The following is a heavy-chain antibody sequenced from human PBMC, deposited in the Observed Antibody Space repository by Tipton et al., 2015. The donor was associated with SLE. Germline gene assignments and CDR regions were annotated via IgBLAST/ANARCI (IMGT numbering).Heavy chain of an antibody. CDR3: ARGYLRSSWTVDYFDY. J-gene: IGHJ4*02. CDR2: IYYSGST. Sequence: TLSLTCAVYGGSISSYYWSWIRQPPGKGLEWIGYIYYSGSTNYNPSLKSRVTISVDTSKNQFSLKLSSVTAADTAVYYCARGYLRSSWTVDYFDYWGQGTLVTVSS. V-gene: IGHV4-59*01. D-gene: IGHD6-13*01. CDR1: GGSISSYY.